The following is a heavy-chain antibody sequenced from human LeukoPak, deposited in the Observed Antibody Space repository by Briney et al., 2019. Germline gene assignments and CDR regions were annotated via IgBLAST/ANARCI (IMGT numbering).Heavy chain of an antibody. CDR1: GGSINGNER. Sequence: SETLSLTCAVSGGSINGNERWNWVRQPPGKGLEWIGEIYHSGSAIYNPSLKSRVTISADTSKNQFSLKLSSVTAADTAVYYCARVPRSYYYYYYMDVWGKGTTVTVSS. V-gene: IGHV4/OR15-8*01. CDR2: IYHSGSA. CDR3: ARVPRSYYYYYYMDV. J-gene: IGHJ6*03.